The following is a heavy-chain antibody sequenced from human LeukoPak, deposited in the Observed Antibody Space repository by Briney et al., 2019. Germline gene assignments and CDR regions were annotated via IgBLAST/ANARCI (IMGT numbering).Heavy chain of an antibody. CDR3: ARRLMITFGGVIVRSYFDY. V-gene: IGHV4-34*01. Sequence: SETLSLTCAVYGGSFSGYYWSWLRQPPGKGLEWIGEINHSGSTNYNPSLKSRVTISVDTSKNQFSLKLSSVTAADTAVYYCARRLMITFGGVIVRSYFDYWGQGTLVTVSS. CDR2: INHSGST. D-gene: IGHD3-16*02. CDR1: GGSFSGYY. J-gene: IGHJ4*02.